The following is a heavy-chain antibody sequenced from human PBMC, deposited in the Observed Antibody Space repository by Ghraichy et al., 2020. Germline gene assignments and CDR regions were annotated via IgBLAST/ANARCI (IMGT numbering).Heavy chain of an antibody. J-gene: IGHJ3*02. CDR2: IRGSGSST. CDR3: AKDRDYNDSSGYYFNAFDI. Sequence: GGSLRLSCAASAFTFSSYAMTWVRQAPGKGLEWVSTIRGSGSSTYYTDSVKGRFTISRDNSKNTLYLHMNSLRAEDTAVYYCAKDRDYNDSSGYYFNAFDIWCQGTLVTVSS. D-gene: IGHD3-22*01. V-gene: IGHV3-23*01. CDR1: AFTFSSYA.